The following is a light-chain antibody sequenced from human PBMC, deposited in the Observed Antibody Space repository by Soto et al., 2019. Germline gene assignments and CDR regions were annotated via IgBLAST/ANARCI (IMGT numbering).Light chain of an antibody. Sequence: IQLTQSPSSLSASVGDRVTITCRASQGISSYLSWYQQKPGKAPKLLIYAASNLQSGVPSRFSGSESGTEFTLTISRLQPDDFGTYYCQQYYTYPWTFGQGTKVDIK. CDR3: QQYYTYPWT. CDR2: AAS. J-gene: IGKJ1*01. V-gene: IGKV1-9*01. CDR1: QGISSY.